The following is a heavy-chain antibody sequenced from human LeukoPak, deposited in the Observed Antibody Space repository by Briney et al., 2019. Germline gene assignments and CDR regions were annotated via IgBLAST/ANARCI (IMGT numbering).Heavy chain of an antibody. D-gene: IGHD6-19*01. Sequence: GGSLRLSCGASGFTFSEYWMTWVRQAPGRGPEWVANIKGDGSKIYYVDPVKGRFTISRDNDKNSLYLQMNNLRVEDTAVYHCARDGSCFDFWGQGALVTVSS. CDR3: ARDGSCFDF. V-gene: IGHV3-7*01. CDR1: GFTFSEYW. J-gene: IGHJ4*02. CDR2: IKGDGSKI.